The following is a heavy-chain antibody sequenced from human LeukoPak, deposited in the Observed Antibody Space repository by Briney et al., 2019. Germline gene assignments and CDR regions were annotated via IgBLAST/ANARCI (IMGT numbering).Heavy chain of an antibody. CDR1: CGSISSYY. D-gene: IGHD3/OR15-3a*01. CDR3: ARSHSVWTSFDY. V-gene: IGHV4-59*01. Sequence: PSETLSLTCTVSCGSISSYYWSWIRQPPGKGLEWIGYIYYSGSTNYNPSLKSRVTISVDTSKNQFSLKLSSVTAADTAVYYCARSHSVWTSFDYWGQGTLVTVSS. CDR2: IYYSGST. J-gene: IGHJ4*02.